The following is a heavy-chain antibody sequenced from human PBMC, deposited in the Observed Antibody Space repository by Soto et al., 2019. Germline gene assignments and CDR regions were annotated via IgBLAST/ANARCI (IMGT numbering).Heavy chain of an antibody. CDR2: IIPILGIA. Sequence: ASVKVSCKASGGTFSSYTISWVRQAPGQGLEWMGRIIPILGIANYAQKFQGRVTITADKSTSTAYMELSSLRSEDTAVYYCAGRDGSGSYFYSYYMDVWGKGTTVTVSS. CDR3: AGRDGSGSYFYSYYMDV. V-gene: IGHV1-69*02. D-gene: IGHD3-10*01. CDR1: GGTFSSYT. J-gene: IGHJ6*03.